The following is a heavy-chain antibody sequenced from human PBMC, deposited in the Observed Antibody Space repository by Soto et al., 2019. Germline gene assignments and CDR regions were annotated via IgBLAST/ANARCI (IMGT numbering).Heavy chain of an antibody. CDR3: ARDTAFISSGLFNP. CDR2: ISDSATTM. CDR1: GFTFSYYY. J-gene: IGHJ5*02. Sequence: PGGFLILPCAVSGFTFSYYYMSWIRQAPGKGLEWISHISDSATTMYYADSVKGRFTISRDNARKSLFLHMNSLRAEDTAVYYCARDTAFISSGLFNPWGQGTLVTVSS. D-gene: IGHD3-22*01. V-gene: IGHV3-11*01.